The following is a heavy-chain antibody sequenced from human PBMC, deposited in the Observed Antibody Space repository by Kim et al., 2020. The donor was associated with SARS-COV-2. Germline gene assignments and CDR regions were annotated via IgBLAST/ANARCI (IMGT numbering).Heavy chain of an antibody. V-gene: IGHV4-34*01. D-gene: IGHD2-2*01. CDR3: ARGYQLLYDYYYGMDV. J-gene: IGHJ6*02. CDR2: INHSGST. CDR1: GGSFSGYY. Sequence: SETLSLTCAVYGGSFSGYYWSWIRQPPGKGLEWIGEINHSGSTNYNPSLKSRVTISVDTSKNQFSLKLSSVTAADTAVYYCARGYQLLYDYYYGMDVWGQGTTVTVSS.